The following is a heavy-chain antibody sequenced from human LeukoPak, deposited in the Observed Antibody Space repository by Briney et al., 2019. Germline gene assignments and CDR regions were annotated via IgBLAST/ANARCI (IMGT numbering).Heavy chain of an antibody. Sequence: GGSLRLSCAASGLTFSSYSKTWVRQAPGKGLQWVSSISSGGNYIYYADSLKGRFTISRDNAKNSLYLQMNSLRVEDTAVYYCARGYSSTWATGYWGQGTQVTVSS. CDR1: GLTFSSYS. CDR2: ISSGGNYI. J-gene: IGHJ4*02. CDR3: ARGYSSTWATGY. D-gene: IGHD6-13*01. V-gene: IGHV3-21*01.